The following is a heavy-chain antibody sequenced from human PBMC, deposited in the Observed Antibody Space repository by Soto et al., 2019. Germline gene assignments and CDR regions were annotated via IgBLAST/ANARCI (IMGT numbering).Heavy chain of an antibody. Sequence: EVQLLESGGGLVQPGGSLRLSCAASGFTFSSYAMSWVRQAPGKGLEWVSAISGSGGSTYYADSVKGRFTISRDNSKNTLYVQMNSLRAEDTAVYYCAKGRLVVDYGDYNYWGQGTLVTVSS. CDR1: GFTFSSYA. J-gene: IGHJ4*02. V-gene: IGHV3-23*01. CDR3: AKGRLVVDYGDYNY. CDR2: ISGSGGST. D-gene: IGHD4-17*01.